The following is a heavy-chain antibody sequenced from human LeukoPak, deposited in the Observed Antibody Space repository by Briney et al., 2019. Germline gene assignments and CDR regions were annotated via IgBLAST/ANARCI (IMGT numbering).Heavy chain of an antibody. J-gene: IGHJ2*01. CDR2: IYYNGST. CDR3: ARLTYYDSSGYQRYFDL. V-gene: IGHV4-39*01. CDR1: GGSISSSSYY. Sequence: SETLSLTCTVSGGSISSSSYYWGWIRQPPGKGLEWIGSIYYNGSTYYNPSLKSRVTISVDTSKNQFSLKLSSVTAADTAVYYCARLTYYDSSGYQRYFDLWGRGTLVTVSS. D-gene: IGHD3-22*01.